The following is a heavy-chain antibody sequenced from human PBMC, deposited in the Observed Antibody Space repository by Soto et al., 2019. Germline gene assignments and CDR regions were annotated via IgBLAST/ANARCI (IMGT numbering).Heavy chain of an antibody. CDR1: GFTFSSYG. CDR3: ATEELCGADCYFFKH. CDR2: IWYDGSNK. V-gene: IGHV3-33*03. D-gene: IGHD2-21*02. J-gene: IGHJ4*02. Sequence: GGSLRLSCAASGFTFSSYGMHWVRQAPGKGLEWVAVIWYDGSNKYYADSVQGRFTISRDNANNVLFLQMNSLRAEDTATYHCATEELCGADCYFFKHWGQGTLVTVSS.